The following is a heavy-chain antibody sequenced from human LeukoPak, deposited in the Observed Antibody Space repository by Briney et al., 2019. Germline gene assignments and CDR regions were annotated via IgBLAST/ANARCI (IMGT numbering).Heavy chain of an antibody. CDR3: ARGVVSSWYYYYYYMDV. Sequence: GGSLRLSCAASGFTFSSYSMNWVRQAPGKGLEWVSYISSSSSTIYYADSVKGRFTISRDNAKNSLYLQMNSLRAEDTAVYYCARGVVSSWYYYYYYMDVWGKGTTVTISS. V-gene: IGHV3-48*04. CDR2: ISSSSSTI. J-gene: IGHJ6*03. CDR1: GFTFSSYS. D-gene: IGHD6-13*01.